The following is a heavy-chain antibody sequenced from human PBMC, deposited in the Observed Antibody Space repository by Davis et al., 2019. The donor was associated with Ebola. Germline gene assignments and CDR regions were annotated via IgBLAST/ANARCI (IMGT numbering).Heavy chain of an antibody. Sequence: GESLKISCAASGFTFSSYWMSWVRQAPGKGLEWVANIKKDESEKYYVDSVKGRFTISRDNAKNSLYLQMSSLRAEDTAVYYCARGFCRSTSCYGNWFDPWGRGTLVTVFS. J-gene: IGHJ5*02. CDR3: ARGFCRSTSCYGNWFDP. CDR1: GFTFSSYW. CDR2: IKKDESEK. V-gene: IGHV3-7*01. D-gene: IGHD2-2*01.